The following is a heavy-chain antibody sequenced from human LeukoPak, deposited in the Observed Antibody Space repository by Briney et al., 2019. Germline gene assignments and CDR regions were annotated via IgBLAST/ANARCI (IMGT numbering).Heavy chain of an antibody. D-gene: IGHD3-9*01. Sequence: ASVKVSCKASGYTFTGYYMHWVRQAPGQGLEWMGWINPNSGGTNYAQKFQGRVTMTRDTSISTAYMELSRLRSDDTAVYYCARSSGNYDILTGYYTPFDYWGQGTLVTVSS. CDR1: GYTFTGYY. V-gene: IGHV1-2*02. J-gene: IGHJ4*02. CDR2: INPNSGGT. CDR3: ARSSGNYDILTGYYTPFDY.